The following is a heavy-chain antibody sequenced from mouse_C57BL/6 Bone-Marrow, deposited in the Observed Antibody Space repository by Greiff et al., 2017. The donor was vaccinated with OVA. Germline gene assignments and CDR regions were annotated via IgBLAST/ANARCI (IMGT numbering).Heavy chain of an antibody. CDR1: GYSITSGYY. D-gene: IGHD2-4*01. V-gene: IGHV3-6*01. Sequence: ESGPGLVKPSQSLSLTCSVTGYSITSGYYWNWIRQFPGNKLEWMGYISYDGSNNYNPSLKNRISITRDTSKNQFFLKLNSVTTEDTATYYCARDRDYDVAYWGQGTLVTVSA. J-gene: IGHJ3*01. CDR3: ARDRDYDVAY. CDR2: ISYDGSN.